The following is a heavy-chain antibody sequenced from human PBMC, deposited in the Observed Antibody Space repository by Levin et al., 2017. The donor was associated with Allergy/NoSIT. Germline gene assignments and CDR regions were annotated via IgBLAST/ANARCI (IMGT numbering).Heavy chain of an antibody. J-gene: IGHJ4*02. D-gene: IGHD3-22*01. CDR2: IYYSGST. V-gene: IGHV4-39*01. CDR3: ARRVSSSGYFYRGPPSTIDY. CDR1: GGSISSSSYY. Sequence: GSLRLSCTVSGGSISSSSYYWGWIRQPPGKGLEWIGSIYYSGSTYYNPSLKSRVTISVDTSKNQFSLKLSSVTAADTAVYYCARRVSSSGYFYRGPPSTIDYWGQGTLVTVSS.